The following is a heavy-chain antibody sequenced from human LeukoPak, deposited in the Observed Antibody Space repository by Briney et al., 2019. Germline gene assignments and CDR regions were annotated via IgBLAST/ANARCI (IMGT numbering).Heavy chain of an antibody. CDR2: IIPIFGTA. Sequence: GWAVTVSFKATGGTFINYAISGVRQAPGQGREWMGGIIPIFGTANYAQKFQGRVTITADESTSTAYMELSSLRSEDTAVYYCARARYYDSSGYYYVSYFDYWGQGTLVTVSS. CDR3: ARARYYDSSGYYYVSYFDY. J-gene: IGHJ4*02. D-gene: IGHD3-22*01. V-gene: IGHV1-69*13. CDR1: GGTFINYA.